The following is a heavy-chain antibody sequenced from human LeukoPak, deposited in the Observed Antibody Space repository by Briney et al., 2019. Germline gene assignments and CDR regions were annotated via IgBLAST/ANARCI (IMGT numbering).Heavy chain of an antibody. CDR1: GVSISSGSYY. Sequence: SETLSLTCIVSGVSISSGSYYWSWIRQPAGKELEWIGRIYTSGTTNYDPSLKSRVTISLDTSKNQFSLKLSSVTAADTAVYYCARVNYGDPPDAFDIWGQGTMVTVSS. D-gene: IGHD4-17*01. CDR3: ARVNYGDPPDAFDI. V-gene: IGHV4-61*02. CDR2: IYTSGTT. J-gene: IGHJ3*02.